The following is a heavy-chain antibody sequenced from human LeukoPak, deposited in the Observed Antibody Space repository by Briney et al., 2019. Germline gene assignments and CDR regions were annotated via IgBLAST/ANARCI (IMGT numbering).Heavy chain of an antibody. Sequence: GESLQISCQGSGYRFTSYWIGWVRQMPGKGLEWMGIIYPGDSDTRYSPSFQGQVTISADKSISTAYLQWSSLRASDTAMYYCARGAYGDYVDYWGQGTLVTVSS. CDR2: IYPGDSDT. V-gene: IGHV5-51*01. CDR3: ARGAYGDYVDY. D-gene: IGHD4-17*01. CDR1: GYRFTSYW. J-gene: IGHJ4*02.